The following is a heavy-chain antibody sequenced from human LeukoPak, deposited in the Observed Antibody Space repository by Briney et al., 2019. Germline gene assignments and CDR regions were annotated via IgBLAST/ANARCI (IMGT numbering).Heavy chain of an antibody. CDR1: GFTFSSYT. CDR3: ARDSLWSGYYPYNWFDP. J-gene: IGHJ5*02. V-gene: IGHV3-21*01. CDR2: ISSSSSYI. Sequence: GGSLRLXCAASGFTFSSYTMNWVRQAPGKGLEWVSSISSSSSYIYYADSVKGRFTISRDNAKYSLYLQMNSLRADDTAVYYCARDSLWSGYYPYNWFDPWGQGTLVTVSS. D-gene: IGHD3-3*01.